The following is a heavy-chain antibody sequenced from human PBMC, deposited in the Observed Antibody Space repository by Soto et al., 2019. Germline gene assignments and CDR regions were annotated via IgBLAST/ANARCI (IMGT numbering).Heavy chain of an antibody. CDR1: GGSISSSYW. Sequence: QVQLQESGPGLVKPSGTLSLTCAVSGGSISSSYWWTWVRQPPGKGLVWIGEIYHSGSTNYNPSRLSPVTISVEQSKNRFCRKLDSVTAADTDVCYCARGNLDQLASRMGVWGRGTKVTVSS. J-gene: IGHJ6*02. CDR2: IYHSGST. V-gene: IGHV4-4*02. D-gene: IGHD6-13*01. CDR3: ARGNLDQLASRMGV.